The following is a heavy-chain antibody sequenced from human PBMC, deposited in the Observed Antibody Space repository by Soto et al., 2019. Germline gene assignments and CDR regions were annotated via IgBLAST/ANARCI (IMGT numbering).Heavy chain of an antibody. D-gene: IGHD3-3*01. Sequence: LRLSCAASGFTFSSYAMSWVRQAPGKGLEWVSAISGSGGSTYYADSVKGRFTISRDNSKNTLYLQMNSLRAEDTAVYYCAKVEKVRFLEWYRSYYYYYGMDVWGQGTTVTVSS. J-gene: IGHJ6*02. CDR3: AKVEKVRFLEWYRSYYYYYGMDV. V-gene: IGHV3-23*01. CDR2: ISGSGGST. CDR1: GFTFSSYA.